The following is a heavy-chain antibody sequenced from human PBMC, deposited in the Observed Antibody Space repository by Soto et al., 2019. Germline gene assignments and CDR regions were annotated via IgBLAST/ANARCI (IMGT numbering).Heavy chain of an antibody. CDR3: GYDFWSGYYSVGQTSGMDV. Sequence: EVQLVESGGGLVQPGGSLKLSCAASGFTFSGSAIHWVRQASGKGLEWVGRIRDKVNKYATAYAASVTGRFTISRDDSKNMAYLKMNSLKTDDTAVYYCGYDFWSGYYSVGQTSGMDVWGQGTTVTVSS. CDR1: GFTFSGSA. J-gene: IGHJ6*02. V-gene: IGHV3-73*02. CDR2: IRDKVNKYAT. D-gene: IGHD3-3*01.